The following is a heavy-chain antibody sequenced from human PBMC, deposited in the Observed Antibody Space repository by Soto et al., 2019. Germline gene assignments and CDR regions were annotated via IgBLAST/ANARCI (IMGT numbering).Heavy chain of an antibody. J-gene: IGHJ5*02. CDR3: ARDGGWELPTGNWFDP. Sequence: SETLSLTCAVSGGSISTSNWWSWVRQPPGKGLEWIGEVYHSGSTNYNPSFKSRVAMSVDKSKNQFSLKLNSVTAADTALYFCARDGGWELPTGNWFDPWGLGTLVTVSS. CDR1: GGSISTSNW. V-gene: IGHV4-4*02. CDR2: VYHSGST. D-gene: IGHD1-26*01.